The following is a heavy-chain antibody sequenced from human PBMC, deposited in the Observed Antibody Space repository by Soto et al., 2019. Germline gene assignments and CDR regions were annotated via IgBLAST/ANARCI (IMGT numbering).Heavy chain of an antibody. Sequence: EVQLVESGGGLVKPGGSLRLSCAASGFTFSSYSMNWVRQAPGKGLEWVSSISSSSSYIYYADSVKGRFTISRDNAKNSLYLPMNSLRAEDTAVYYCARDWGYYYYYGMDVWGQGTTVTVSS. D-gene: IGHD3-16*01. CDR3: ARDWGYYYYYGMDV. J-gene: IGHJ6*02. CDR2: ISSSSSYI. V-gene: IGHV3-21*01. CDR1: GFTFSSYS.